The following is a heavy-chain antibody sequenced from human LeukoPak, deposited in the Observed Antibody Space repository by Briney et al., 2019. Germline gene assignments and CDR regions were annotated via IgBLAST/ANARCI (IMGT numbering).Heavy chain of an antibody. CDR2: ISYDGSNK. V-gene: IGHV3-30*18. CDR3: AKEGYYYDSSSYNYYYGMDV. Sequence: GGSLRLSCAASGFTFSSYGMHWVRQAPGKGLEWVAVISYDGSNKYYADSVKGRFTISRDNSKNMLYLQMNSLRAEDTAVYYCAKEGYYYDSSSYNYYYGMDVWGQGTTVTVSS. J-gene: IGHJ6*02. D-gene: IGHD3-22*01. CDR1: GFTFSSYG.